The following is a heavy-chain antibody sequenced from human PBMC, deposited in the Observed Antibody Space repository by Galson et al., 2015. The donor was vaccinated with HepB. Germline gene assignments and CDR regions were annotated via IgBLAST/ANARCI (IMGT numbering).Heavy chain of an antibody. J-gene: IGHJ4*02. CDR1: GYSFITQP. CDR2: ISVYSGTT. CDR3: ARGSGGSGRFDY. D-gene: IGHD3-10*01. V-gene: IGHV1-18*01. Sequence: SLKVSCKASGYSFITQPITWIRQAPGQGLQWMGWISVYSGTTNFAHHLQGRMTMTTDTPTSTAYMELKSLTSDDTAVYYCARGSGGSGRFDYWGQGTLITVSS.